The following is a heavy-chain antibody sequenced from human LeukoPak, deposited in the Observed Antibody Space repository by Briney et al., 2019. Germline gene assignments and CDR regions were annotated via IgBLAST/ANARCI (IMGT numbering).Heavy chain of an antibody. CDR2: FKSKTDGVTA. CDR1: GFTFSSYG. V-gene: IGHV3-15*01. J-gene: IGHJ4*02. CDR3: TTSAY. Sequence: GGSLRLSCAASGFTFSSYGMHWVRQAPGKGLEWVGRFKSKTDGVTADYAAPVEGRFTISRDNSKNTIYLQMNSLKTEDTAVYYCTTSAYWGQGTLVTVSS.